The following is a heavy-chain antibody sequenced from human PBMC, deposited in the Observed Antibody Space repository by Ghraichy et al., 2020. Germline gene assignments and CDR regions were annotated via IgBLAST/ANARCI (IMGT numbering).Heavy chain of an antibody. D-gene: IGHD3-3*01. J-gene: IGHJ4*02. Sequence: GGSLRLSCAASGFTFDDYAMHWVRQAPGKGLEWVSGISWNSGSIGYADSVKGRFTISRDNAKNSLYLQMNSLRAEDMALYYCAKGHNFWSGYYDYFDYWGQGTLVTVSS. CDR2: ISWNSGSI. CDR1: GFTFDDYA. V-gene: IGHV3-9*03. CDR3: AKGHNFWSGYYDYFDY.